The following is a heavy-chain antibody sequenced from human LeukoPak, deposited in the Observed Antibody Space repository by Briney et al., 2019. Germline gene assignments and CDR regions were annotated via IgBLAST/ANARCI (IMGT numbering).Heavy chain of an antibody. CDR2: INQSGST. Sequence: NPSETLSLTCTVSDYSISSGDYYWGWIRQPPGKGLEWIGEINQSGSTNYNPSLKSRVTISIDTSKNQFSLKLSSVTAADTAVYYCARGVAARPFYFYYYMDVWDTGTTVTVSS. CDR1: DYSISSGDYY. J-gene: IGHJ6*03. D-gene: IGHD6-6*01. CDR3: ARGVAARPFYFYYYMDV. V-gene: IGHV4-39*07.